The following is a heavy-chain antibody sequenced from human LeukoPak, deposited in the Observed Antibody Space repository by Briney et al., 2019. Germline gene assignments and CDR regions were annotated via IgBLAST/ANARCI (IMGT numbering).Heavy chain of an antibody. D-gene: IGHD3-10*01. CDR1: GFIFNNFA. Sequence: PGGSLRLSCAASGFIFNNFALNWVRQAPGKGLEWVSDISDSGGDTYYADSVRGRFTIPRDNFKNTLYLQMNSLRADDTAIYYCARVIRYGSGNYYYFDYWGQGTLVTVSS. J-gene: IGHJ4*02. CDR2: ISDSGGDT. CDR3: ARVIRYGSGNYYYFDY. V-gene: IGHV3-23*01.